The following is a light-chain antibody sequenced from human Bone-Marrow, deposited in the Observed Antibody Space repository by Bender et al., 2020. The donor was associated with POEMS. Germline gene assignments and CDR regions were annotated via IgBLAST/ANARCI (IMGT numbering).Light chain of an antibody. J-gene: IGLJ1*01. V-gene: IGLV2-11*01. Sequence: QSALTQSRSVSGSPGQSVTISCTGTSGDVGGYNYVSWYQHHPGKAPKLMIFDVSKRPSGVPDRFSASKSGNTASLTISGLQAEDEADYFCCSYAGSHISYVFGTGTKVTVL. CDR2: DVS. CDR1: SGDVGGYNY. CDR3: CSYAGSHISYV.